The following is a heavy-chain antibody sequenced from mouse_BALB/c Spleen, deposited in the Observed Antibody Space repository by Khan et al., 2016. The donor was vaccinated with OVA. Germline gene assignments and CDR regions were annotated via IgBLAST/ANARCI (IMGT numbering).Heavy chain of an antibody. CDR2: IYPGNSDT. CDR3: TRYYDSYYFDY. V-gene: IGHV1-5*01. D-gene: IGHD2-4*01. CDR1: GYSFTSYW. Sequence: VQLQESGPVLARPGASVKMSCKASGYSFTSYWMHWVQQRPGQGLEWIGAIYPGNSDTRYTQKFKGKAKLTAVTSASTAYMDLRSLTYEDSAVFYCTRYYDSYYFDYWGQGTTLTVSS. J-gene: IGHJ2*01.